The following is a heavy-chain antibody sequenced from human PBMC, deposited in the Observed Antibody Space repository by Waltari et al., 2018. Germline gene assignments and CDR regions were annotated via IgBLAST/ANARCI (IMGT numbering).Heavy chain of an antibody. CDR3: AKDCENYYDSSGYYSDY. CDR2: ISGSGGST. V-gene: IGHV3-23*04. J-gene: IGHJ4*02. CDR1: GFTFSSYA. Sequence: EVQLVESGGGLVQPGGSLRLSCAASGFTFSSYAMRWVRQAPGKGLEWVSAISGSGGSTYYVDSVKGRVTISRYNSKNTLYLQMNSLRAEDTAVYYCAKDCENYYDSSGYYSDYWGQGTLVIVSS. D-gene: IGHD3-22*01.